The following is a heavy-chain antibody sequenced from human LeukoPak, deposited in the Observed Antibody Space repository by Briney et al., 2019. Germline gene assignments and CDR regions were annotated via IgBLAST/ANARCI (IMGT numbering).Heavy chain of an antibody. D-gene: IGHD2-2*01. CDR1: GGSFSGYY. CDR3: ARRYCSSTSIYFWDFDL. CDR2: INHSGST. Sequence: SETLSLTCAVYGGSFSGYYWSWIRQPPGKGVVWNGDINHSGSTNYSPSLKSRVTISVDTSKNQYSLKLRSVTAADTAVYYCARRYCSSTSIYFWDFDLWGRGTLVTVSS. V-gene: IGHV4-34*01. J-gene: IGHJ2*01.